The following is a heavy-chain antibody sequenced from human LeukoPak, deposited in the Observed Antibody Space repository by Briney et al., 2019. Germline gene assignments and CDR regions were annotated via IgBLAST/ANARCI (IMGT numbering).Heavy chain of an antibody. D-gene: IGHD4-23*01. CDR1: RVTFTTYA. CDR3: AKSHSVTYRGYFYS. V-gene: IGHV3-23*01. Sequence: GGSLRLSCAASRVTFTTYAMSWVRQAPGKGLEWISTISNSGDNTYYADSVKGRVSISRDNSTNTLSLQINSLRADDTAVYYCAKSHSVTYRGYFYSWGQGTLVTVSS. CDR2: ISNSGDNT. J-gene: IGHJ4*02.